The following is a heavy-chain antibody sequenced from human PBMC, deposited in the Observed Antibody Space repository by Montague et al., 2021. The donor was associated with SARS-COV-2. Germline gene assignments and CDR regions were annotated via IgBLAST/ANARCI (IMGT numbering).Heavy chain of an antibody. J-gene: IGHJ6*02. CDR1: GGSLSGYY. Sequence: SETLSLTCALYGGSLSGYYWSWIRQPPGKGLEWIGEINHSGSTNYNPSLKSRVTISLDTSKNRFSLKLSSVTAADTAVYYCARGRRRYNWRDETSYYYGMDVWGQGTTVTVSS. CDR2: INHSGST. V-gene: IGHV4-34*01. D-gene: IGHD1-20*01. CDR3: ARGRRRYNWRDETSYYYGMDV.